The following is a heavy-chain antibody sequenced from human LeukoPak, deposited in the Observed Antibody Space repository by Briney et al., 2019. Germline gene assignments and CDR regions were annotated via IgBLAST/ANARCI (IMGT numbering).Heavy chain of an antibody. CDR1: GGSISSYF. D-gene: IGHD4-23*01. V-gene: IGHV4-4*07. Sequence: SETLSLTCTVSGGSISSYFWSWIRQPAGKGLEWIGRIYTGGITNYNPSLKSRVTISVDTSKNQFSLKLSSVTAADTAVYYCARGKELLRWPKSVDYWGQGTLVTVSS. CDR2: IYTGGIT. CDR3: ARGKELLRWPKSVDY. J-gene: IGHJ4*02.